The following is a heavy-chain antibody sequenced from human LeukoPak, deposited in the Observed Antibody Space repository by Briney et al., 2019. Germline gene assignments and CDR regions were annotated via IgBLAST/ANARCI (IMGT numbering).Heavy chain of an antibody. D-gene: IGHD6-19*01. CDR2: IYYSGST. V-gene: IGHV4-39*07. Sequence: GSLRLSCAASGFTFSSYSMNWVRQPPGKGLEWIGSIYYSGSTYYNPSLKSRVTISVDTSKNQFSLKLSSVTAADTAVYYCARGLLSGWYRGVFDYWGQGTLVTVSS. CDR3: ARGLLSGWYRGVFDY. J-gene: IGHJ4*02. CDR1: GFTFSSYS.